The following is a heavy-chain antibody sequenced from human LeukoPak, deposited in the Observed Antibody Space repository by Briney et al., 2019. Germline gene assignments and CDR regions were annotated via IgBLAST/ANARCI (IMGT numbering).Heavy chain of an antibody. J-gene: IGHJ6*03. Sequence: ASVKVSCKASGYTFTSYDINWVRQATGQGLEWMGLMNPKSGNTGYAQKFQGRVTMTRNTSISTAYMELSSLRSEDTAVYYCATGSPYSKNYYYYYYMDVWGKGTTVTVSS. CDR1: GYTFTSYD. CDR3: ATGSPYSKNYYYYYYMDV. CDR2: MNPKSGNT. V-gene: IGHV1-8*01. D-gene: IGHD6-13*01.